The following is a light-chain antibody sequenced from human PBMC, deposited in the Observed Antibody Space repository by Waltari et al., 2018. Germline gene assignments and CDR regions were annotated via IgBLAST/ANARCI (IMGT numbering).Light chain of an antibody. CDR2: EVS. CDR3: ISYAGSNNYV. CDR1: SSDVGGYDF. Sequence: QSALTRPPSASGSPGQSVTISCTGTSSDVGGYDFVSWYQQHPGKAPKLLICEVSRRPSGVPDRFSGSKSGNTASLTVSGLQAEDEADYYCISYAGSNNYVFGTGTKVTVL. J-gene: IGLJ1*01. V-gene: IGLV2-8*01.